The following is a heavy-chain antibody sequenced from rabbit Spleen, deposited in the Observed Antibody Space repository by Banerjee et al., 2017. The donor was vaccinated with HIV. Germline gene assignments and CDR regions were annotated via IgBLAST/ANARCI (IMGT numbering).Heavy chain of an antibody. CDR3: ARVDVGSSDGAFDT. V-gene: IGHV1S45*01. J-gene: IGHJ2*01. D-gene: IGHD8-1*01. Sequence: QEQLVESRGGLVQPGGSLKLSCTASGFSLSSYYMNWVRQAPGKGLEWIACIDTGKAVYASWAKGRFTISKTSSTTVTLQVTSLTAADTATYFCARVDVGSSDGAFDTWGPGTLVTVS. CDR1: GFSLSSYYM. CDR2: IDTGKAV.